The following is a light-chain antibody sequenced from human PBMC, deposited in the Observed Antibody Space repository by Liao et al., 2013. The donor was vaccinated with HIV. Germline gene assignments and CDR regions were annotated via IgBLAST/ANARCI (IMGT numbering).Light chain of an antibody. V-gene: IGLV3-1*01. J-gene: IGLJ1*01. Sequence: SYELTQPPSVSVSPGQTANITCSGDKLGHKYAYWFQQKPGQSPVLVIFQDKKRPSGIPERFSGSNSGNTATLTISGTQPIDEADYYCQAWDTSTYVFGTGSKLTVL. CDR2: QDK. CDR1: KLGHKY. CDR3: QAWDTSTYV.